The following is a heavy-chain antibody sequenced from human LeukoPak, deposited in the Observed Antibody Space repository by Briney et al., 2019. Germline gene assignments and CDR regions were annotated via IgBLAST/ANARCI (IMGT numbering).Heavy chain of an antibody. V-gene: IGHV1-69*13. CDR3: ASEVIAARRPIFDY. CDR1: GGTFSSYA. J-gene: IGHJ4*02. Sequence: SVKVSCKASGGTFSSYAISWVRQAPGQGLEWMGGIIPIFGTANYAQKFQGRVTITADESTSTAYMELSSLRSEDTAVYYCASEVIAARRPIFDYWGQGTLVTVSS. D-gene: IGHD6-6*01. CDR2: IIPIFGTA.